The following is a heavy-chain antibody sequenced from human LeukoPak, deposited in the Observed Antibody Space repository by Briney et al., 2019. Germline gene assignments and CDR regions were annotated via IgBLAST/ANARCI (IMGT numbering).Heavy chain of an antibody. V-gene: IGHV3-48*01. CDR3: ARSTEHNGGLGDAFDI. CDR2: ISSSSSTI. D-gene: IGHD2-21*01. Sequence: PGGSLRLSCAASGLTFSSYSMSWVRQAPGKGLDWVSYISSSSSTIYYADSVKGRFTISRDNAKNSLYLQMNSLRAEDTAVYYCARSTEHNGGLGDAFDIWGQGTMVTVSS. J-gene: IGHJ3*02. CDR1: GLTFSSYS.